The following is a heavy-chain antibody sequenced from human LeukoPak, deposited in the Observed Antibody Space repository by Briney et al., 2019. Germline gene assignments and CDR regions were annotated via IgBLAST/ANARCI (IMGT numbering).Heavy chain of an antibody. D-gene: IGHD6-13*01. V-gene: IGHV4-4*07. CDR3: ARHKRSSRTQVNYSDD. Sequence: SETLSLTCTVSGGSISSYYWSWIRQPAGKGLEWIGRIYTSGSTNYNPSLKSRVTMSVDTSKNQFSLKLSSVTAADTAVYYCARHKRSSRTQVNYSDDWGQGTLVTVSS. CDR1: GGSISSYY. CDR2: IYTSGST. J-gene: IGHJ4*02.